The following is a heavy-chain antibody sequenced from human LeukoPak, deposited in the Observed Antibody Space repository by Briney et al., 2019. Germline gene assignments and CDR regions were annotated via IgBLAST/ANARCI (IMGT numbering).Heavy chain of an antibody. CDR2: ISSGSSDI. Sequence: PGGSLRLSCAASGFTFSTYSMTWVRQAPGKGLEWVSSISSGSSDISYADSVKGRFTISRDNAKYSLYLQVNSLRAEDTAVYYCARLTGVVNAFDYWGQETLVTVSS. CDR1: GFTFSTYS. CDR3: ARLTGVVNAFDY. D-gene: IGHD5-18*01. J-gene: IGHJ4*02. V-gene: IGHV3-21*01.